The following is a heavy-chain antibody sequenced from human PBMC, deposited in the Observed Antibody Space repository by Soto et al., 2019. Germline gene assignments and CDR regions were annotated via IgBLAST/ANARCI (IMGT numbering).Heavy chain of an antibody. Sequence: ASVKVSCKASGYTFTSYDINWVRQATGQGLEWMGWMNPNSGNTGYAQKFQARVTMTRNTSISTAYMELSSLRSEDTAVYFCARELTSRALDYWGQRTLVTVSS. CDR2: MNPNSGNT. J-gene: IGHJ4*02. V-gene: IGHV1-8*01. CDR3: ARELTSRALDY. D-gene: IGHD3-16*01. CDR1: GYTFTSYD.